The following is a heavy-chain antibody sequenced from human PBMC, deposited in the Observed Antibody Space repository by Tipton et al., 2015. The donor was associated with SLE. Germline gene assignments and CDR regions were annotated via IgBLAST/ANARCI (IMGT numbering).Heavy chain of an antibody. CDR3: ARASDWNYGGSFDY. V-gene: IGHV4-30-2*01. J-gene: IGHJ4*02. Sequence: TLSLTCAVSGGSISSGGYSWSWIRQPPGKGLEWIGYIYHSGSTYYNTSLKSRVTISVDRSKNQFSLKLSSVTAADTAVYYCARASDWNYGGSFDYWGQGTLVTVSS. D-gene: IGHD1-7*01. CDR1: GGSISSGGYS. CDR2: IYHSGST.